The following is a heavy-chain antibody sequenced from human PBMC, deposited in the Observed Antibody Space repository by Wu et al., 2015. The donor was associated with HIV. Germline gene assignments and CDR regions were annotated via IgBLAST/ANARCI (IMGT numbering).Heavy chain of an antibody. CDR1: GGTFSSYA. J-gene: IGHJ4*02. V-gene: IGHV1-2*02. D-gene: IGHD3-16*02. CDR2: INPNDGGT. Sequence: QVQLVQSGAEVKKPGSSVKVSCKASGGTFSSYAISWVRQAPGQGLEWMGRINPNDGGTHYTQKFQGRVTMTRDTSISTAFMELNRLKSDDTAVYYCARESHTTSYRPAGHLVDWGQGTLITVSS. CDR3: ARESHTTSYRPAGHLVD.